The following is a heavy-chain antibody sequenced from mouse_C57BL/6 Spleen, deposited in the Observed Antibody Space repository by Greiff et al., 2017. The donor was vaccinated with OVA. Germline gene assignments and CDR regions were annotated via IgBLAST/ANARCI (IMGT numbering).Heavy chain of an antibody. D-gene: IGHD1-1*01. CDR2: ISDGGSNT. CDR3: ASYYYGSSTLFDD. J-gene: IGHJ2*01. Sequence: DVKLVESGGGLVKPGGSLKLSCAASGFPFSSYAMSWVRQTPEKRLEWVATISDGGSNTYYPDKLKSRFTISRDNPKNNLYLQMSHLKSEDKARYYCASYYYGSSTLFDDWGQGTTLTVSS. CDR1: GFPFSSYA. V-gene: IGHV5-4*03.